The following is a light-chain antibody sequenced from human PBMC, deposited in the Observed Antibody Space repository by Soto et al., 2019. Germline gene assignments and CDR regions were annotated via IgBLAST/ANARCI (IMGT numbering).Light chain of an antibody. CDR2: EVS. Sequence: QSVLTQPASVSGSRGQSITISCTGTSNDIGVFDYVSWFQQHPGKAPKLLIFEVSHRHSGVSDRFSGFKSDNTASLTISGLQAEDEADYYCSSYTSSSTPYVFGTGTKLTVL. CDR1: SNDIGVFDY. J-gene: IGLJ1*01. V-gene: IGLV2-14*01. CDR3: SSYTSSSTPYV.